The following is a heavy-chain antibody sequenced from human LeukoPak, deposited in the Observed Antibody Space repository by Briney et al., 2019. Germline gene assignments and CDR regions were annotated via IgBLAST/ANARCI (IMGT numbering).Heavy chain of an antibody. D-gene: IGHD6-13*01. CDR2: IYSGGST. CDR1: GFTVSSNY. Sequence: GGSLRLSCAASGFTVSSNYMSWVRQAPGKGLEWVSVIYSGGSTYYADSVKGRFTISRDNSKNTLYLQMNSLRAEDTAVYYCARARAAGPYFRVSYYYYMDVWGKGTTVTISS. CDR3: ARARAAGPYFRVSYYYYMDV. J-gene: IGHJ6*03. V-gene: IGHV3-66*01.